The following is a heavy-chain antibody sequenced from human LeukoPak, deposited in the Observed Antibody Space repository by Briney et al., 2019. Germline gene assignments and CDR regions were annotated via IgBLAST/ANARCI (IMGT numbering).Heavy chain of an antibody. V-gene: IGHV3-48*01. CDR1: GFTSSSYG. D-gene: IGHD6-6*01. CDR3: AREYITSSGRASDI. CDR2: ISSSGSAI. J-gene: IGHJ3*02. Sequence: GGSLRLSCVGSGFTSSSYGMNWVRQAPGKGLEWVSYISSSGSAIHYADSVKGRFTISRDNAKNSLFLQMNSLRADDTAVHYCAREYITSSGRASDIWGQGTMVTVSS.